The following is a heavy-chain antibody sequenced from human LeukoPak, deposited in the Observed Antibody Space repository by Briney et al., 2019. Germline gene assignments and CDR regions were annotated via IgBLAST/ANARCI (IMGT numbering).Heavy chain of an antibody. CDR3: AKEASGWYVNFRFDP. Sequence: ASVKVSCKASGYTFTSYYMHWVRQAPGQGLEWMGIINPSGGSTSYAQKFQGRVTMTRDMSTSTVYMELSSLRSEDTAVYYCAKEASGWYVNFRFDPWGQGTLVTVSS. CDR1: GYTFTSYY. CDR2: INPSGGST. J-gene: IGHJ5*02. D-gene: IGHD6-19*01. V-gene: IGHV1-46*01.